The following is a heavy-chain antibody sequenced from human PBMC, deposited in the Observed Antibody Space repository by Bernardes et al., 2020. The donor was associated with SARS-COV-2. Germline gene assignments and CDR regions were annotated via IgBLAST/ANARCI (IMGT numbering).Heavy chain of an antibody. J-gene: IGHJ4*02. CDR3: AREDIGYCSGGTCQPFDY. D-gene: IGHD2-15*01. CDR1: GYTLTSYG. Sequence: ASVKVSCKASGYTLTSYGITWVRQAPGQGLEWMGWISAYNDNTNYAQNLQGRVTMTTDTSTSTAYMELRSLRYDDTAVYYCAREDIGYCSGGTCQPFDYWGQGTLVTVSS. CDR2: ISAYNDNT. V-gene: IGHV1-18*01.